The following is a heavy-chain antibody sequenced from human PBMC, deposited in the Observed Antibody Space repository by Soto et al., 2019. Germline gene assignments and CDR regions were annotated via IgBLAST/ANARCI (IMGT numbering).Heavy chain of an antibody. CDR2: IYYGGST. CDR1: GGSISSSSYY. Sequence: PSETLSVTCTVSGGSISSSSYYWDWIRQPPGKGLEWIGSIYYGGSTYYNPSLKSRVTISVDTSKSQFSLKLSSVTAADTAVYYCAFGEESRYYYYGMDVWGQGTTVTVSS. V-gene: IGHV4-39*01. CDR3: AFGEESRYYYYGMDV. J-gene: IGHJ6*02. D-gene: IGHD3-10*01.